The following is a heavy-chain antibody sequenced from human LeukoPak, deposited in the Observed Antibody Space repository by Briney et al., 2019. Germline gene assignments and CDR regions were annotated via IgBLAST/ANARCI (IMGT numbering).Heavy chain of an antibody. D-gene: IGHD7-27*01. CDR2: ISYSGRT. J-gene: IGHJ5*02. V-gene: IGHV4-59*01. CDR1: GGSIRSYY. Sequence: SETLSLTCTVSGGSIRSYYWSWIRQPPGKGLEWIGYISYSGRTSYNPSLKSRVTISVDTSKNQFSLKLSSVTAADTAVYYCARGGNWDWFDPWGQGTLVTVSS. CDR3: ARGGNWDWFDP.